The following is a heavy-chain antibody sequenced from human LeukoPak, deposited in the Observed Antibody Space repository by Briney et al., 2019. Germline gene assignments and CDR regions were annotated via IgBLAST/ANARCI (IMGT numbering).Heavy chain of an antibody. V-gene: IGHV4-30-4*08. D-gene: IGHD5-18*01. J-gene: IGHJ4*02. CDR2: IYYSGNT. CDR1: GGSISSGDYY. Sequence: SQTLSLXCTVSGGSISSGDYYWSWIRQPPGKGLEWIGYIYYSGNTYYNPSLKSRVTISVDTSKNQFSLKLSSVTAADTAVYYCARPLDEGYSYGFDYWGQGTLVTVSS. CDR3: ARPLDEGYSYGFDY.